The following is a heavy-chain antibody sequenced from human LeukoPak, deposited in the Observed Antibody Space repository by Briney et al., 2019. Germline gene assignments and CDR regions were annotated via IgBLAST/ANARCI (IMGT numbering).Heavy chain of an antibody. CDR3: AREWELRTRDAFDI. Sequence: GSLRLSCAASGFTFSSYSMNWVRQAPGKGLEWVSSISSSSSYIYYADSVKGRSTISRDNAKNSLYLQMNSLRAEDTAVYYCAREWELRTRDAFDIWGQGTMVTVSS. J-gene: IGHJ3*02. D-gene: IGHD1-26*01. CDR1: GFTFSSYS. CDR2: ISSSSSYI. V-gene: IGHV3-21*01.